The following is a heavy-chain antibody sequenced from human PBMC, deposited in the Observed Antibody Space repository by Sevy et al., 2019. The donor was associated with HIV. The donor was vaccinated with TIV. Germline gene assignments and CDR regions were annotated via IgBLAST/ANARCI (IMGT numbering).Heavy chain of an antibody. CDR3: AREPSGIHYDSSGYYFFDY. D-gene: IGHD3-22*01. CDR1: GGSISSYY. J-gene: IGHJ4*02. CDR2: IYYSGNT. V-gene: IGHV4-59*01. Sequence: SETLSLTCTVSGGSISSYYWSWIRQPPGKGLEWIGYIYYSGNTNYNPSLKSRVTISVDTSKNQFSLKLSSVTAADTAVYYCAREPSGIHYDSSGYYFFDYWGQGTLVTVSS.